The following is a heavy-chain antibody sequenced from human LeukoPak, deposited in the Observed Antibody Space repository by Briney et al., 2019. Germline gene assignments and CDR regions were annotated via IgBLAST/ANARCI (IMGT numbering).Heavy chain of an antibody. CDR2: IYSGGTT. J-gene: IGHJ4*02. CDR3: ARDEWGWGVFDY. V-gene: IGHV3-53*01. CDR1: GFTVSSDY. D-gene: IGHD2-15*01. Sequence: PGGSLRLSCTASGFTVSSDYINWVRQAPGKGLEWVSVIYSGGTTFYADSVKGRFTISRDNSKNTLYLQMNSLRAEDTAVYYCARDEWGWGVFDYWGQGTLVTVSS.